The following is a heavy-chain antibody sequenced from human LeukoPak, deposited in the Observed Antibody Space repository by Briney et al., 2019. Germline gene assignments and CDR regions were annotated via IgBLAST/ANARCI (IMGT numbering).Heavy chain of an antibody. Sequence: SETLSLTCTVSGGSVSSGSYYWSWIRQPPGKGLEWIGYIYYSGSTYYNPSLKSRVTISVDTSKNQFSLKLSSVTAADTAVYYCARDLLNEGNHLDYWGQGTLVTVSS. J-gene: IGHJ4*02. D-gene: IGHD4-23*01. CDR3: ARDLLNEGNHLDY. V-gene: IGHV4-30-4*08. CDR2: IYYSGST. CDR1: GGSVSSGSYY.